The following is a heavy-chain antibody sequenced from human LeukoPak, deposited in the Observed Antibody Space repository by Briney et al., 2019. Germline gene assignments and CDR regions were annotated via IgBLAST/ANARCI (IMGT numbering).Heavy chain of an antibody. D-gene: IGHD6-13*01. CDR2: ISSSSSTI. J-gene: IGHJ4*02. V-gene: IGHV3-48*04. CDR3: ARKRIAIDY. CDR1: GFTFSSYA. Sequence: PGRSLRLSCAASGFTFSSYAMHWVRQAPGKGLEWVSYISSSSSTIYYADSVKGRFTISRDNAKNSLYLQMNSLRAEDTAVYYCARKRIAIDYWGQGTLVTVSS.